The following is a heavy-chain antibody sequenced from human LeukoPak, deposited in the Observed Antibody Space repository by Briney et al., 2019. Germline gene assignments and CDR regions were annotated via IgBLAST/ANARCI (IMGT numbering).Heavy chain of an antibody. CDR1: GFTFSSYA. J-gene: IGHJ4*02. Sequence: GGSLRLSCAASGFTFSSYAMSWVRQAPGKGLEWVSVFGGSDGSTYYADSVKGRFTVSRDISKNTLYLQMNSLRAEDTAVYYCAKHFIGGTCFDYWGQGTLVTVSS. V-gene: IGHV3-23*01. CDR3: AKHFIGGTCFDY. CDR2: FGGSDGST. D-gene: IGHD2-15*01.